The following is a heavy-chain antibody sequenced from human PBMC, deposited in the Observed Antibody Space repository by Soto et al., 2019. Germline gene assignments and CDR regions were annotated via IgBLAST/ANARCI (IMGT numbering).Heavy chain of an antibody. J-gene: IGHJ4*02. CDR3: ARGTVASPGIDY. CDR2: IDSDGDYT. V-gene: IGHV3-74*01. CDR1: GFTFSSHW. Sequence: EVQLVESGGDLVQPGGSLRLSCAASGFTFSSHWMHWVRQVPGKGLVWVSRIDSDGDYTDYADSVKGRFTISRDNAKNTVYLQMTSRTADGTAVYYCARGTVASPGIDYWGQGTLVTVSS.